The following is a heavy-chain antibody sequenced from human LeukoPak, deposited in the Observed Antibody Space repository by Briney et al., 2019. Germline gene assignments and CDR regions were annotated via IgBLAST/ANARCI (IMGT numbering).Heavy chain of an antibody. D-gene: IGHD3-10*01. Sequence: GESLKISCKGSGYSFTSYWIGWVRQMPGKGLEWMGIIYPGDSDTRYSPSFQGQVTISADKSISTAYLQWSSLKASDTAMYYCARLQSSSGSYYLDAFDIWGQGTMVTVSS. CDR2: IYPGDSDT. CDR3: ARLQSSSGSYYLDAFDI. J-gene: IGHJ3*02. CDR1: GYSFTSYW. V-gene: IGHV5-51*03.